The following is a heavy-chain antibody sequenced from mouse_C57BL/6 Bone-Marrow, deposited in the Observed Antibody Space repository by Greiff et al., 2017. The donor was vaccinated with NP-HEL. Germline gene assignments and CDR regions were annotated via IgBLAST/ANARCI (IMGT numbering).Heavy chain of an antibody. CDR2: IDPNSGGT. CDR3: AKDSNFWYFDV. D-gene: IGHD2-5*01. Sequence: QVQLQQPGADLVKPGASVKLSCKASGYTFTSYWMHWVKQRPGRGLEWIGRIDPNSGGTKFNEKFKTKATLTVDKPSSTAYMQLRSLTSEDSAVYFCAKDSNFWYFDVWGTGTTVTVSS. V-gene: IGHV1-62-3*01. CDR1: GYTFTSYW. J-gene: IGHJ1*03.